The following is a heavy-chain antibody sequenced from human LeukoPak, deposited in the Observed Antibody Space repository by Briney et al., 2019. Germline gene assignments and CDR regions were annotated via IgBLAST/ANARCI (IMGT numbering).Heavy chain of an antibody. Sequence: PSETLSLTCTVSGGSISSYYWSWIRQPPGKGLEWIGYIYHSGSTYYNPSLKSRVTISVDRSKNQFSLKLSSVTAADTAVYYCAGTLRSFGNLIYWGQGTLVTVSS. CDR1: GGSISSYY. CDR3: AGTLRSFGNLIY. D-gene: IGHD3-3*01. J-gene: IGHJ4*02. V-gene: IGHV4-59*04. CDR2: IYHSGST.